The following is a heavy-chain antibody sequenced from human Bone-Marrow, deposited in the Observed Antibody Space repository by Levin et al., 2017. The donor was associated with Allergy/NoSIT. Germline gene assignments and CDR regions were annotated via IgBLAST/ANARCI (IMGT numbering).Heavy chain of an antibody. CDR3: ATSGRHWGPDAFDI. Sequence: GESLKISCAASGITVSENYMGWVRQAPGKGLEWVSVITSGGATYYVDSVKGRFTISRDSYKNTLDLQMNSLRDEDTAVYFCATSGRHWGPDAFDIWGQGTVVTVSS. CDR2: ITSGGAT. J-gene: IGHJ3*02. CDR1: GITVSENY. V-gene: IGHV3-66*01. D-gene: IGHD3-10*01.